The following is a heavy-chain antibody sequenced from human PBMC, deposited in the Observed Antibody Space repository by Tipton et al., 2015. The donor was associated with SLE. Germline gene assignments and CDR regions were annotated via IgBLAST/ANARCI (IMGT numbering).Heavy chain of an antibody. J-gene: IGHJ3*02. CDR3: ASPPGDAFDI. CDR1: GGSFSGYY. Sequence: TLSLTCAVYGGSFSGYYWSWIRQPPGKGLEWIGEINHSGSTNYNPSLKSRVTISVDTSKNQFSLKLSSVTAADTAVYYCASPPGDAFDILGQGTMVTVSS. CDR2: INHSGST. V-gene: IGHV4-34*01.